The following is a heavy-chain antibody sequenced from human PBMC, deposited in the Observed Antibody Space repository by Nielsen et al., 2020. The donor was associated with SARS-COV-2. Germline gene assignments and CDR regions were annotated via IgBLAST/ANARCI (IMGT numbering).Heavy chain of an antibody. CDR1: GFTVSSNY. CDR2: IYSGGTT. J-gene: IGHJ4*02. Sequence: GESLKISCAASGFTVSSNYMSWVRQAPGKGLEWVSVIYSGGTTYYADSVKGRFTISRHNSKNTVYLQMNSLRAEDTAVYYCARDLLAGKGAYWGQGTLVTVSS. D-gene: IGHD6-19*01. CDR3: ARDLLAGKGAY. V-gene: IGHV3-53*01.